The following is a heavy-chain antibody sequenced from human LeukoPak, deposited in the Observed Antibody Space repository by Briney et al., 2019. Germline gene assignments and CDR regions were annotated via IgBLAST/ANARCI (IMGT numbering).Heavy chain of an antibody. Sequence: SVKVSCKASGGTLSSYAISWVRQAPGQGLEWMGGIIPIFGTANYAQKFQGRVTITTDESTSTAYMELSSLRSEDTAVYYCARVVVPAAIRGHNWFDPWGQGTLVTVSS. D-gene: IGHD2-2*02. CDR3: ARVVVPAAIRGHNWFDP. J-gene: IGHJ5*02. V-gene: IGHV1-69*05. CDR2: IIPIFGTA. CDR1: GGTLSSYA.